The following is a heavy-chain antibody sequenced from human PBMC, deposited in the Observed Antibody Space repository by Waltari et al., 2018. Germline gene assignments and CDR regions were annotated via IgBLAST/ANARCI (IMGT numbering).Heavy chain of an antibody. CDR2: IYYSGST. J-gene: IGHJ3*02. CDR1: GGSISSSSYS. CDR3: ARRSEYGYNWNPSRGGAFDI. Sequence: QLQLQESGPGLVKPSETLSLTCTVPGGSISSSSYSWGWIRQPPGKGLEWIGSIYYSGSTYYNPSLKSRVTISVDTSKNQFSLKLSSVTAADTAVYYCARRSEYGYNWNPSRGGAFDIWGQGTMVTVSS. D-gene: IGHD1-20*01. V-gene: IGHV4-39*01.